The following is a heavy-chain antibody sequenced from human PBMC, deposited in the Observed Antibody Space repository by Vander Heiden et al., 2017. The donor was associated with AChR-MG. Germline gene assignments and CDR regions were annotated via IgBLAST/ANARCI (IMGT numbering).Heavy chain of an antibody. V-gene: IGHV3-9*01. CDR1: GFPFAAYA. Sequence: EVQRGASGGGLVQPGRSLRRSCAASGFPFAAYALDGVRQAPGKGMEWVSGISWHSGRIGYADSVTGRVTISRDNAKDSLYLQMNRLRAEDRALYYRAKVSRLAVRGGTIGVYFQHWGHGRLVAVSS. D-gene: IGHD3-10*01. J-gene: IGHJ1*01. CDR3: AKVSRLAVRGGTIGVYFQH. CDR2: ISWHSGRI.